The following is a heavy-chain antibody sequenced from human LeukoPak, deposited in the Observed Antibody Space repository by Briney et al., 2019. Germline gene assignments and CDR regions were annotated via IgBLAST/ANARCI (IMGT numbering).Heavy chain of an antibody. CDR3: AKDISEARDYFDY. CDR1: GFTFSSYA. V-gene: IGHV3-23*01. J-gene: IGHJ4*02. CDR2: ISGNGGST. Sequence: PGGSLRLSCAGSGFTFSSYAMSWVRQAPGKGLEWVSAISGNGGSTYYADSVKGRFTISRDNSKNTLSLQMNSLRAEDTAVYYCAKDISEARDYFDYWGQGTLVTVSS.